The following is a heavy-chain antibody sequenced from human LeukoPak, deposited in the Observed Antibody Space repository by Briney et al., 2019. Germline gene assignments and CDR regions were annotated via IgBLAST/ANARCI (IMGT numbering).Heavy chain of an antibody. Sequence: SQTLSLTCTVSGGSISSGGYYWSWIRQHPGKGLEWIGYISYSGSTXXNPSXXSRLTISVDTSKNQFSLKLSSVTAADTAVYYCXRGLWFGGTVDVWGKGTTVTVSS. V-gene: IGHV4-31*03. CDR2: ISYSGST. D-gene: IGHD3-10*01. CDR3: XRGLWFGGTVDV. CDR1: GGSISSGGYY. J-gene: IGHJ6*04.